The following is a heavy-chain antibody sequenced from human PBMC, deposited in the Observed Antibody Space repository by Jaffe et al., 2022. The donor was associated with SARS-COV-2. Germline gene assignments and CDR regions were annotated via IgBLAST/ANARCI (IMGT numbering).Heavy chain of an antibody. D-gene: IGHD3-3*01. CDR2: TYNSGST. Sequence: QVQLQESGPGLVRPSETLSLTCTVSGGSLGAYYWSWIRQPPGKGLEWIGFTYNSGSTNYNPSLKSRLTISIDTSKNQFSLKLSSVTAADTAVYYCASHHYTTSRPYFFDLWGQGTLVTVSS. CDR1: GGSLGAYY. V-gene: IGHV4-59*08. J-gene: IGHJ4*02. CDR3: ASHHYTTSRPYFFDL.